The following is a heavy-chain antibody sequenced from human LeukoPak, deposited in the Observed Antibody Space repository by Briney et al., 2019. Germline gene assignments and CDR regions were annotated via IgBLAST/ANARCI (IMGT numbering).Heavy chain of an antibody. CDR1: GGSISSSSYY. CDR2: IYYSGST. J-gene: IGHJ4*02. D-gene: IGHD3-10*01. Sequence: PSETLSLTCTVSGGSISSSSYYWGWIRQPPGKGLEWIGYIYYSGSTNYNPSLKSRVTISVDTSKNQFSLKLSSVTAADTAVYYCARGEYYGSGSYIPAGSIDYWGQGTLVTVSS. CDR3: ARGEYYGSGSYIPAGSIDY. V-gene: IGHV4-61*05.